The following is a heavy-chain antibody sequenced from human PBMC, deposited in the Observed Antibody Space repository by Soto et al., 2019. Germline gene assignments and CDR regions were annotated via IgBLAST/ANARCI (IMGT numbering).Heavy chain of an antibody. Sequence: GGSLRLSCAASGFTFSSFAMSWVRQLPGKGLEWVSGITPSGDATYYADSMRGRFTISRDNSKNTLYLQMDSLRAEDTAVYYCAKMVPMSGNNGYFDYFDYWGQGTLVTVSS. V-gene: IGHV3-23*01. CDR2: ITPSGDAT. CDR1: GFTFSSFA. D-gene: IGHD3-22*01. CDR3: AKMVPMSGNNGYFDYFDY. J-gene: IGHJ4*02.